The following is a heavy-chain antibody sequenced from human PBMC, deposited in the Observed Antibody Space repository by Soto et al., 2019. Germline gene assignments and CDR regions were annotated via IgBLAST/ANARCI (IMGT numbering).Heavy chain of an antibody. J-gene: IGHJ6*04. V-gene: IGHV5-51*01. Sequence: PGESLKISCKGSGYSFTSYWIGWVRQMPGKGLEWMWIIYPCDSDTRYSPSFQGQVTISADKSISTAYLQWSSLKASDTAMYYCARQPSYSSSSGEYYCYYGMDVWGEGTKVTVSS. CDR3: ARQPSYSSSSGEYYCYYGMDV. CDR2: IYPCDSDT. CDR1: GYSFTSYW. D-gene: IGHD6-6*01.